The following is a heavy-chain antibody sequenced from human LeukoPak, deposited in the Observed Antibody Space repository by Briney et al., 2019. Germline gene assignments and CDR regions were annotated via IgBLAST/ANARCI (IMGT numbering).Heavy chain of an antibody. Sequence: PGGSLRLSCAASGFTFDDYAMHWVRQAPGKGLEWVSGISWNSGSIGYADSVKGRFTISRDNAKNSLYLQMNSLRAEDTALYYCARILGRGYYNLNYFDYWGQGTLVTVSS. CDR1: GFTFDDYA. CDR2: ISWNSGSI. D-gene: IGHD3-9*01. V-gene: IGHV3-9*01. J-gene: IGHJ4*02. CDR3: ARILGRGYYNLNYFDY.